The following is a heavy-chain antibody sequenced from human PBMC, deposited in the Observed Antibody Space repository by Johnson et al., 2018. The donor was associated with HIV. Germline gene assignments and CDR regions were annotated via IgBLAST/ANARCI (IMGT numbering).Heavy chain of an antibody. CDR2: ISYDGSNK. CDR1: GFTFRSYA. D-gene: IGHD1-26*01. Sequence: QVQLVESGGGVVQPGRSLRLSCAASGFTFRSYAMHWVRQAPGKGLEWVAVISYDGSNKYYADSVKGRFTISRDNSKNTLYLQMNSLRAEDTAVYYCARGKYSGSFTSPDAFDIWGQGTMVTVSS. V-gene: IGHV3-30*04. J-gene: IGHJ3*02. CDR3: ARGKYSGSFTSPDAFDI.